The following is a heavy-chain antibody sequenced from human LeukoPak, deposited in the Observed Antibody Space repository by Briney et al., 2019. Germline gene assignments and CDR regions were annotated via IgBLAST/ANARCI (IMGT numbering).Heavy chain of an antibody. CDR1: GFTFSSYS. D-gene: IGHD3-10*01. V-gene: IGHV3-21*01. CDR3: AGMVRELPSDY. CDR2: ISSSSSYI. J-gene: IGHJ4*02. Sequence: PGGSLRLSCAASGFTFSSYSMNWVRQAPGKGLEWDSSISSSSSYIYYADSVKGRFTISRDNAKNSLYLQMNSLRAEDTAVYYCAGMVRELPSDYWGQGTLVTVSS.